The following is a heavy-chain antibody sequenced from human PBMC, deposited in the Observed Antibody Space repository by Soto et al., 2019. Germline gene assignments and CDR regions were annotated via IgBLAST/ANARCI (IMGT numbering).Heavy chain of an antibody. CDR1: GFTFRSYA. CDR2: IAYDGSNK. J-gene: IGHJ6*02. D-gene: IGHD2-15*01. CDR3: ARGDREDIAVVIGVRPAEYVVDV. V-gene: IGHV3-30-3*01. Sequence: QVQLVESGGGVVQPGRSLRLSCAASGFTFRSYAMHWVRQAPGKGLECVAVIAYDGSNKFYRDYVRGRFTISRDNSENTLYLQINRLRYEDTAVYYCARGDREDIAVVIGVRPAEYVVDVWGQGTTVTVSS.